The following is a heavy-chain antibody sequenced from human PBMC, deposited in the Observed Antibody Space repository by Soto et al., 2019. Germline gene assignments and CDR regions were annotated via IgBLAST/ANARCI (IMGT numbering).Heavy chain of an antibody. CDR1: RYSFTTYA. V-gene: IGHV1-3*01. J-gene: IGHJ4*02. D-gene: IGHD3-10*01. CDR2: INAGNGDT. Sequence: ASVKVSCKASRYSFTTYALHWVRQAPGQRLEWMGWINAGNGDTKYSEKFQGRVTITRDTSANTAYMELSSLRSEDTSVYYCAGRSGSSDYWGQGTLVTVSS. CDR3: AGRSGSSDY.